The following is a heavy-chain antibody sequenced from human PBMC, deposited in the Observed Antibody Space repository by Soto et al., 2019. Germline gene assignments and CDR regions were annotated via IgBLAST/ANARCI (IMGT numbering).Heavy chain of an antibody. CDR3: VSTSLVVAAATREDY. CDR1: GFTFSSYW. CDR2: INSDGSST. J-gene: IGHJ4*02. V-gene: IGHV3-74*01. D-gene: IGHD2-15*01. Sequence: EVQLVESGGGLVHPGGSLRLSCAASGFTFSSYWMHWVRQAQGKGLVWVARINSDGSSTSYADAVKGRFTISRDNAKNTLYLRMNSLRAEDTAVYYCVSTSLVVAAATREDYWGQGTLVTVSS.